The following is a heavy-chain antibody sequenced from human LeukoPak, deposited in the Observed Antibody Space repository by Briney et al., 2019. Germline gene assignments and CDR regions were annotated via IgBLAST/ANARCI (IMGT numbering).Heavy chain of an antibody. D-gene: IGHD2-15*01. Sequence: GGSLRLSCAASGFTFRSYSMNWVRQAPGKGLEWVSSISSSSSYIYYADSVKGRFTISRDNAKNSLYLQMNSLRAEDTAVYYCARVDCSGGSRYSDYWGQGTLVTVSS. J-gene: IGHJ4*02. CDR1: GFTFRSYS. V-gene: IGHV3-21*01. CDR3: ARVDCSGGSRYSDY. CDR2: ISSSSSYI.